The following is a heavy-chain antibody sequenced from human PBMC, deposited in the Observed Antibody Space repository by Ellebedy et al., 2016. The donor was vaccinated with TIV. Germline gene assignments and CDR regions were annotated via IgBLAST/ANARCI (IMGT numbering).Heavy chain of an antibody. J-gene: IGHJ4*02. CDR1: GFTFSSYS. Sequence: PGGSLRLSCAAFGFTFSSYSMNWVRQAPGQGLEWVSCISSSSSSIYYADSVKGRFTISRDNAKNSLFLQMNSLRAEDTAVYYCASDSGGGYSLGYWGQGTLVTVSS. D-gene: IGHD1-26*01. CDR3: ASDSGGGYSLGY. V-gene: IGHV3-21*01. CDR2: ISSSSSSI.